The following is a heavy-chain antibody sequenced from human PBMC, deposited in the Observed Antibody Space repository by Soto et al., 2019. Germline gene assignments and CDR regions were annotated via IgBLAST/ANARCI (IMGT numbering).Heavy chain of an antibody. CDR3: ARGDILTGPYFDY. V-gene: IGHV1-3*01. D-gene: IGHD3-9*01. CDR2: INAGNGNT. Sequence: SSVKVSCKASGYTFTSYAMHWVRQAPGQRLEWMGWINAGNGNTKYSQKFQGRVTITRDTSASTDYMELSSLRSEDTAVYYCARGDILTGPYFDYWGQGTLVTSPQ. J-gene: IGHJ4*02. CDR1: GYTFTSYA.